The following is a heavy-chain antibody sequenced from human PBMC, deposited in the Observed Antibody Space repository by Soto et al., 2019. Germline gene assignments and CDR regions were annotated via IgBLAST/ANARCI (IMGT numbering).Heavy chain of an antibody. CDR1: GYSFTSYA. Sequence: APLKDSCKASGYSFTSYAMHCVRQAPGQRLEWMGWINAGNGNTKYSQKFQGRVTITRDASENTAYMELSSMRSEDTAENDSASSFTVPYAVGYWGQGTLVTVSS. J-gene: IGHJ4*02. V-gene: IGHV1-3*01. CDR3: ASSFTVPYAVGY. D-gene: IGHD2-2*01. CDR2: INAGNGNT.